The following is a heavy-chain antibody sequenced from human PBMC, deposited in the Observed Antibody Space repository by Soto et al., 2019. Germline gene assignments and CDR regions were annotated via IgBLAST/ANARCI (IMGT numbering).Heavy chain of an antibody. V-gene: IGHV1-69*13. CDR1: GGTFSSYA. CDR2: IIPIFGTA. CDR3: ASSSWYSNAERYYYYGMDV. J-gene: IGHJ6*02. Sequence: VASVKVSCKASGGTFSSYAISWVRQAPGQGLEWMGGIIPIFGTANYAQKFQGRVTITADESTSTAYMELSSLRSEDTAVYYCASSSWYSNAERYYYYGMDVWGQGTTVTVSS. D-gene: IGHD6-13*01.